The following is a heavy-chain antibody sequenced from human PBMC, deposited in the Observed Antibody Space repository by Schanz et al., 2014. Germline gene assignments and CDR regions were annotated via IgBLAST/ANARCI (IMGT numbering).Heavy chain of an antibody. V-gene: IGHV3-23*01. CDR3: AKDRSWDYDSSGYFDY. CDR2: ISGGGGTT. CDR1: GFTFSSYA. D-gene: IGHD3-22*01. J-gene: IGHJ4*02. Sequence: EVQLLESGGGLVQPGGSLRLSCAASGFTFSSYAMSWVRQAPGKGLAWVSAISGGGGTTYYADSVKGRFTISRDNSKNTLYLQMNSLSAEDTAVYYCAKDRSWDYDSSGYFDYWGQGTLVTVSS.